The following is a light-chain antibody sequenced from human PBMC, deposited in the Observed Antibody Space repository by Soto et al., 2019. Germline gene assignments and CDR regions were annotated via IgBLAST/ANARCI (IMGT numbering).Light chain of an antibody. CDR1: SSDVGAYKF. V-gene: IGLV2-14*03. CDR2: DVT. Sequence: QSVLTQPASVSGSPGQSITISCTGTSSDVGAYKFVSWYHHHPGKAPKLIIYDVTTRPSGVSNRFSGSKSGDTASLTISGLQSEDEADYYCSSFTSSSTYVFGTGTKVTVL. CDR3: SSFTSSSTYV. J-gene: IGLJ1*01.